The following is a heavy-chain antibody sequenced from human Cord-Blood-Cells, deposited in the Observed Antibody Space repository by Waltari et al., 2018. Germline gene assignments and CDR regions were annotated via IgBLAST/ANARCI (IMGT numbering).Heavy chain of an antibody. CDR3: ASYSVNGVESG. CDR2: INHSGGP. CDR1: GGSFSGYY. Sequence: QVQLQQWGAGLLKPSETLSLTCAVYGGSFSGYYWSWIRQPPGKGLEWIGEINHSGGPNYNPSLKSRVTISLDTSKNQFSLKLSSVTAADTAVYYCASYSVNGVESGWGQGTLVTVSS. J-gene: IGHJ4*02. D-gene: IGHD2-15*01. V-gene: IGHV4-34*01.